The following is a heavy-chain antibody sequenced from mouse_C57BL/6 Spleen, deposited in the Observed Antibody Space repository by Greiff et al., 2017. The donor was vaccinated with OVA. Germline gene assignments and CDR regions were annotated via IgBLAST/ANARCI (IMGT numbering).Heavy chain of an antibody. J-gene: IGHJ2*01. CDR1: GFTFSSYA. CDR3: ARDGNYYFDY. V-gene: IGHV5-4*01. CDR2: ISDGGSYT. Sequence: EVKLVESGGGLVKPGGSLKLSCAASGFTFSSYAMSWVRQTPEKRLEWVATISDGGSYTYYPDNVKGRFTISRDNAKNNLYLQMSLLKSEDTAMYYCARDGNYYFDYWGQGTTLTVSS. D-gene: IGHD2-1*01.